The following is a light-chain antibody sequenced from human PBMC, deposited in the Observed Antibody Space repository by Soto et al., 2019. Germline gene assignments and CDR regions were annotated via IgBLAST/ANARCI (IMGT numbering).Light chain of an antibody. CDR1: QRSGGW. V-gene: IGKV1-12*01. Sequence: DIQITQSPSSVSASVGDRVTISCRASQRSGGWRAWFQQKPGQAPRALIYGGTLLQSGVPSRFSGSDSGAEFTLTISSLQPEDFATYFCQLATSFPPVRAFGGGTKVEIK. CDR3: QLATSFPPVRA. J-gene: IGKJ4*01. CDR2: GGT.